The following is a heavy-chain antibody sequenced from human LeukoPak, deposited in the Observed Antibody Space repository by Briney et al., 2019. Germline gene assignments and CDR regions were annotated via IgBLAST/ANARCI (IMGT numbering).Heavy chain of an antibody. D-gene: IGHD4-23*01. V-gene: IGHV1-46*01. CDR3: ARDGGGNSITYYYYGMDV. Sequence: ASVKVSCKASGYTFTSYYMHWVRQAPGQGLEWMGIINPSGGSTSYAQKFQGRVTMTRDTSTSTVYMELSSLRSEDTAVYYCARDGGGNSITYYYYGMDVWGQGTTVTVSS. CDR1: GYTFTSYY. CDR2: INPSGGST. J-gene: IGHJ6*02.